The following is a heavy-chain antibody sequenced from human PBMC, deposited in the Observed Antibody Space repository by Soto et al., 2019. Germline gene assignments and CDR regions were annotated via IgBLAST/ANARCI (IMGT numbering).Heavy chain of an antibody. Sequence: SETLSLTCAVSGAYMRNDYYYWSWVRQKPGKDLEWIGHMHHSGRTHYNPSLKSRVAISVDTSKNQFSLYLNSVTAADTAVYYCARWVEVSLDYFDSWGQGTPVT. V-gene: IGHV4-31*11. CDR2: MHHSGRT. J-gene: IGHJ4*02. D-gene: IGHD2-15*01. CDR3: ARWVEVSLDYFDS. CDR1: GAYMRNDYYY.